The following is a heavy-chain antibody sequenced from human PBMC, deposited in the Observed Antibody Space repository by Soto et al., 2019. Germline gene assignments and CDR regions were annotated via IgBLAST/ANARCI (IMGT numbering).Heavy chain of an antibody. J-gene: IGHJ6*04. CDR3: ARIQDCSNPPEGMDV. D-gene: IGHD4-4*01. CDR2: IIPILGIA. Sequence: QVQLVQSGAEVKKPGSSVKVSCKASGGTFSSYTISWVRQAPGQGLEWMGRIIPILGIANSAQKFQGRVTITAHKSTSTAYMERSSMRSEDAAVEYCARIQDCSNPPEGMDVWGKGTTVTVSS. V-gene: IGHV1-69*02. CDR1: GGTFSSYT.